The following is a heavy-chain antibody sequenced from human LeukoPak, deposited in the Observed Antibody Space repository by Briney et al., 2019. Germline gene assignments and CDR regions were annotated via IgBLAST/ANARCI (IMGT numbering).Heavy chain of an antibody. D-gene: IGHD4-23*01. Sequence: PSETLSLTCAVYGGSFSGYYWSWIRQPPGKGLEWIGEINHSGSTNYNPSLKSRVTISVDTSKNQFSLKLSSVTAADTAVYYCARHLRWYSYAIFDYWGQGTLVTVSS. CDR2: INHSGST. J-gene: IGHJ4*02. CDR3: ARHLRWYSYAIFDY. CDR1: GGSFSGYY. V-gene: IGHV4-34*01.